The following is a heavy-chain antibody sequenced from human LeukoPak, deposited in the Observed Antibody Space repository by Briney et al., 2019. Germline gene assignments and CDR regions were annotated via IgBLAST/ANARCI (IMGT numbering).Heavy chain of an antibody. D-gene: IGHD6-13*01. J-gene: IGHJ3*02. CDR2: MNPNSGNT. CDR1: GYTFTSYD. Sequence: ASVKVSCKASGYTFTSYDINWVRQATGQGLEWMGWMNPNSGNTGYAQKFQGRVTMTRNTSISTAYMELSSLRSEDTAVYYCARGHKQQLAFDIWGQGTTVTVSS. V-gene: IGHV1-8*01. CDR3: ARGHKQQLAFDI.